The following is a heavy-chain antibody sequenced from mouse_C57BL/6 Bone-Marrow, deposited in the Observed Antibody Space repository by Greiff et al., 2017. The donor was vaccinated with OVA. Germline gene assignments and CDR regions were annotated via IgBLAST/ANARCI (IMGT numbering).Heavy chain of an antibody. Sequence: VQLQQSGPELVKPGASVKISCKASGYSFTGYYMNWVKQSPEKSLEWIGEINPSTGGTTYNQKFKAKATLTVDKSSSTAYMQLKSLTSEDSAVYYCARWDDRFAYWGQGTLVTVSA. CDR1: GYSFTGYY. CDR3: ARWDDRFAY. V-gene: IGHV1-42*01. CDR2: INPSTGGT. D-gene: IGHD4-1*01. J-gene: IGHJ3*01.